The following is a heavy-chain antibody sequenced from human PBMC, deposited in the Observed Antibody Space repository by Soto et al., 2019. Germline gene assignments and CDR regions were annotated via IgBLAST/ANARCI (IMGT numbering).Heavy chain of an antibody. V-gene: IGHV2-5*01. CDR3: AHRLPGPSGYDV. D-gene: IGHD6-13*01. J-gene: IGHJ6*02. Sequence: QITLKESGHTLVKPTQTLTLSCTFSGFSLTSGVVGVGWIRQPPGEALEWLALIYWNDEQYYNPSLRNRLTITRDTSKNQVVLTMTNMDPVDTATYYCAHRLPGPSGYDVWGQGTTVTVSS. CDR1: GFSLTSGVVG. CDR2: IYWNDEQ.